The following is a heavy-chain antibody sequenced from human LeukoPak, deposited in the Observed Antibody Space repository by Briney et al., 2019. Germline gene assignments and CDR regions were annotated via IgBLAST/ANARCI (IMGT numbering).Heavy chain of an antibody. J-gene: IGHJ6*02. Sequence: SETLSLTCAVSGYSISSGYYWGWIRQPPGKGLEWIGSIYHSGSTYYNPSLKSRVTISVDTSKNQFSLKLSSVTAADTAVYYCARDRIVVVPAASNYYYGMDVWGQGTTVTVSS. D-gene: IGHD2-2*01. V-gene: IGHV4-38-2*02. CDR1: GYSISSGYY. CDR3: ARDRIVVVPAASNYYYGMDV. CDR2: IYHSGST.